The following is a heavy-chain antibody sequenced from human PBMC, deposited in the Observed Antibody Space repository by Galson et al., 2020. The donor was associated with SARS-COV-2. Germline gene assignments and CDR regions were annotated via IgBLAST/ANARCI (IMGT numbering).Heavy chain of an antibody. J-gene: IGHJ4*02. CDR1: GDSISSSAYF. D-gene: IGHD3-10*01. Sequence: SETLSLTCTVSGDSISSSAYFWGWIRQPPGKELEWLGTISYSGTTYYNPSLRSRVVISLDTSKNQFSLKLSSVTAADTAVHYCARGIITMVRGVRLYYFDYWGQGNLVTVSS. CDR2: ISYSGTT. V-gene: IGHV4-39*07. CDR3: ARGIITMVRGVRLYYFDY.